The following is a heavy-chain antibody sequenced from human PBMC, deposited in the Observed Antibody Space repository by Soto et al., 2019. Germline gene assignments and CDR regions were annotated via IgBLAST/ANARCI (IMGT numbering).Heavy chain of an antibody. Sequence: SVKVSCKASGGTFSSYAISWVRQAPGQGLEWMGGIIPIFGTANYAQKFQGRVTITADESTSTAYMELSSLRSEDTAVYYCARDWSVIVGYYYGMDVWGQGTTVTVP. V-gene: IGHV1-69*13. D-gene: IGHD1-26*01. CDR2: IIPIFGTA. CDR1: GGTFSSYA. CDR3: ARDWSVIVGYYYGMDV. J-gene: IGHJ6*02.